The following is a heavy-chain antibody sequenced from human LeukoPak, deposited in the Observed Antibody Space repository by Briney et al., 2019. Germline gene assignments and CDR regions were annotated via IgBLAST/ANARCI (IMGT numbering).Heavy chain of an antibody. CDR2: ITGSGGST. Sequence: GGSMRLSCAASGFTFSNYAMSWVRQAPGRGQEWVSAITGSGGSTYYADSVKGRFTISRDNSKNTLFLQMNSLRAEDTALYYCAKDRFCSAGTCYSRPTVTTRFDYWGQGTLVTVSS. D-gene: IGHD2-15*01. J-gene: IGHJ4*02. CDR3: AKDRFCSAGTCYSRPTVTTRFDY. V-gene: IGHV3-23*01. CDR1: GFTFSNYA.